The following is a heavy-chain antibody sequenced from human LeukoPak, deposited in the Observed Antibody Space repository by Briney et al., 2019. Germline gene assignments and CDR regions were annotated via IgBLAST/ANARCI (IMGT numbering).Heavy chain of an antibody. D-gene: IGHD3-22*01. CDR3: ARLSLYWYDSSGGSADYYAMDV. J-gene: IGHJ6*02. V-gene: IGHV4-39*01. Sequence: SESLSLTCTVSGGSLSITSYYWGWIRQPPGKGLQWSGPIYYSGKTYYTPSLKSRVTMSVDTSKNQYSLRLSTVTAADTAVFYCARLSLYWYDSSGGSADYYAMDVWGQGTTVTVSS. CDR2: IYYSGKT. CDR1: GGSLSITSYY.